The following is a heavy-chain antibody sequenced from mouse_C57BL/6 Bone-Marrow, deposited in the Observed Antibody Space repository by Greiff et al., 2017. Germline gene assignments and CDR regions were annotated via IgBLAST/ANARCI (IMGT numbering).Heavy chain of an antibody. J-gene: IGHJ2*01. Sequence: VQLQQPGPELVKPGASVKMSCKASGYTFTDYNMHWVKQSHGKSLEWIGYINPNNGGTSYNQKFKGKATLTVNKPSSTAYMELRSLTSEDSAVEDCARESATVTYFDYWGQGTTLTVSA. CDR1: GYTFTDYN. D-gene: IGHD1-1*01. CDR2: INPNNGGT. CDR3: ARESATVTYFDY. V-gene: IGHV1-22*01.